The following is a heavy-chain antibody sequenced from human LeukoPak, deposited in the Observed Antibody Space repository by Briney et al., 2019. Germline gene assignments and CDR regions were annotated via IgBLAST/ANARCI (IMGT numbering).Heavy chain of an antibody. D-gene: IGHD3-10*01. CDR2: INPSGGST. Sequence: ASVKVSCKASGYTFTSYYMHWVRQAPGQGLEWMGIINPSGGSTSYAQKFQGRVTMTRDMSTSTVYMELSSLRSDDTAVYYCARAPGIITMVRGAYSNWFDPWGQGTLVTVSS. CDR3: ARAPGIITMVRGAYSNWFDP. CDR1: GYTFTSYY. J-gene: IGHJ5*02. V-gene: IGHV1-46*01.